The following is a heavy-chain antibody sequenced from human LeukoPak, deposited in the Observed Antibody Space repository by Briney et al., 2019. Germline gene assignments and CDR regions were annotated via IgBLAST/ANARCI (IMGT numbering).Heavy chain of an antibody. Sequence: GGSLRLSCEASGFTFSDYSMTWIRQAPGKGLEWIAHITSSSVVYYADSVKDRFTISRDNAKNSLFLQMNSLRDDDTALYYCARDPSPIDYWGQGTLVTVSS. CDR3: ARDPSPIDY. J-gene: IGHJ4*02. V-gene: IGHV3-11*01. CDR1: GFTFSDYS. CDR2: ITSSSVV.